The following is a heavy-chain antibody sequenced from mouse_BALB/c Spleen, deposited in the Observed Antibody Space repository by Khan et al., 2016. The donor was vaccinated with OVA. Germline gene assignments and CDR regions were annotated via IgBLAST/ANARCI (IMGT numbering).Heavy chain of an antibody. Sequence: QVQLQQPGAELVRPGVSVKISCKGSGYTFTDFTMHWVKQSHAMSLEWIGVISTYYGDADYSQKFKGKATMTVDKSSNTAYMDLARLTSEDSAIYYWSRGGGGDRFLYWGQGTLVTVSA. CDR3: SRGGGGDRFLY. J-gene: IGHJ3*01. D-gene: IGHD3-2*01. V-gene: IGHV1S137*01. CDR2: ISTYYGDA. CDR1: GYTFTDFT.